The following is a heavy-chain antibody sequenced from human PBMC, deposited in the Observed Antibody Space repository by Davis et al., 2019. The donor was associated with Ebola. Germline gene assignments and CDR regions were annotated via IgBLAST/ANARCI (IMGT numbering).Heavy chain of an antibody. CDR3: LRSGWSGYFDY. J-gene: IGHJ4*02. Sequence: PGGSLRLSCAASGFTFSSYSMNWVRQAPGKGLECVSGISGSGGSTYYADSVKGRFTISRDNAKNSLYLQMNSLRAEDTAVYYCLRSGWSGYFDYWGQGTLVTVSS. CDR2: ISGSGGST. V-gene: IGHV3-21*01. CDR1: GFTFSSYS. D-gene: IGHD6-19*01.